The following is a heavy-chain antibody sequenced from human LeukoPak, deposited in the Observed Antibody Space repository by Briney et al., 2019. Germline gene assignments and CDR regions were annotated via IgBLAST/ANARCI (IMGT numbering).Heavy chain of an antibody. CDR1: GYSISSGYY. Sequence: SETLSLTCTVSGYSISSGYYLGLVRQPPGEGLGLVWIIYYSGSTYYNPSLKRRVTISVDTSKNQFSLKLSSVTAADTAVYYCATYGSGSYCGAGEPGWGQGTLVTVSS. CDR3: ATYGSGSYCGAGEPG. J-gene: IGHJ1*01. CDR2: IYYSGST. D-gene: IGHD3-10*01. V-gene: IGHV4-38-2*02.